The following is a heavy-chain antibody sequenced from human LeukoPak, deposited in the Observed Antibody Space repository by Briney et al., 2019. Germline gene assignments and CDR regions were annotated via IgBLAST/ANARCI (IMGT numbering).Heavy chain of an antibody. J-gene: IGHJ4*02. CDR3: ARARSGSYPPEDY. Sequence: GGSLRLSCAASGFTFRSYAMHWVRQAPGKGLEWVAVISYDGSNKYYADSVKGRFTISRDNSKNTLYLQMNSLRAEDTAVYYCARARSGSYPPEDYWGQGTLVTVSS. V-gene: IGHV3-30*01. D-gene: IGHD1-26*01. CDR2: ISYDGSNK. CDR1: GFTFRSYA.